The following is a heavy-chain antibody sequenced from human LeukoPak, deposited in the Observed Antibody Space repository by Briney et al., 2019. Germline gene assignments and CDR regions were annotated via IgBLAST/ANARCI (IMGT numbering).Heavy chain of an antibody. CDR1: GFTFSSYG. CDR2: ISYDGSNK. D-gene: IGHD5-24*01. V-gene: IGHV3-30*18. Sequence: GGSLRLSCAASGFTFSSYGMHWVRQAPGKGLEWVAVISYDGSNKYYADSVKGRFTISRDNSKNTLYLQMNSLRAEDTAVYYCAKTSLLLEMATIGYWGQGTLVTVSS. J-gene: IGHJ4*02. CDR3: AKTSLLLEMATIGY.